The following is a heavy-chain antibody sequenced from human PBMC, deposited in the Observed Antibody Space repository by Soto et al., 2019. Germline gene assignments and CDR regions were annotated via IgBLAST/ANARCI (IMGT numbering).Heavy chain of an antibody. Sequence: GESLKISCKGSGYSFTSYWIGWVRQMPGKGLEWMGIIYPGDSDTRYSPSFQGQVTISADKSISTAYLQWSSLKASDTAMYYCARHVSYSLRTQGHVWFDPWGQGTLVTVSS. CDR2: IYPGDSDT. CDR1: GYSFTSYW. CDR3: ARHVSYSLRTQGHVWFDP. D-gene: IGHD3-16*02. J-gene: IGHJ5*02. V-gene: IGHV5-51*01.